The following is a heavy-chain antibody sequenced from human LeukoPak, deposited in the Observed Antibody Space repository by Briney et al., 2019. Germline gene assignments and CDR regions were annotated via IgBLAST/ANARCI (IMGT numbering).Heavy chain of an antibody. CDR2: ISAYNGNT. D-gene: IGHD3-22*01. Sequence: ASVKFSCKASGYTFTSYGISWVRQAPGQGLEWMGWISAYNGNTNYAQKLQGRVTMTTDTSTSTAYMELRSLRSDDTAVYYCARAQEYYYDSSGVDYWGQGTLVTVSS. CDR3: ARAQEYYYDSSGVDY. V-gene: IGHV1-18*01. J-gene: IGHJ4*02. CDR1: GYTFTSYG.